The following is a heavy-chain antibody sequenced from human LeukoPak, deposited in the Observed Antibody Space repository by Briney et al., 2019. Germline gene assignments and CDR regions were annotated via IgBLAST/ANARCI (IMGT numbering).Heavy chain of an antibody. J-gene: IGHJ4*02. CDR3: AKDGKTRNWNYFQAKPVY. CDR1: GFTFSNYD. V-gene: IGHV3-23*01. CDR2: ISGSGGST. Sequence: GGSLRLSCVASGFTFSNYDMNWVRQAPGKGLEWVSAISGSGGSTYYADSVKGRFTISRDISKNTLYLQMNSLRAEDTAIYYCAKDGKTRNWNYFQAKPVYWGQGTLVTVSS. D-gene: IGHD1-7*01.